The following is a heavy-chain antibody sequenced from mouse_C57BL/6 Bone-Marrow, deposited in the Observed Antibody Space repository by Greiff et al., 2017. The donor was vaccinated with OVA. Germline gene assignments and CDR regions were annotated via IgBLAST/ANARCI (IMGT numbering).Heavy chain of an antibody. J-gene: IGHJ4*01. Sequence: EVQVVESGGDLVKPGGSLKLSCAASGFTFSSYGMSWVRQTPDKRLEWVATISSGGSYTYYPDSVKGRFTISRDNAKNTLYLQMSSLKSEDTAMYYCARHIAPYDSFYAMDYWGQGTSVTVSS. D-gene: IGHD2-4*01. V-gene: IGHV5-6*01. CDR3: ARHIAPYDSFYAMDY. CDR1: GFTFSSYG. CDR2: ISSGGSYT.